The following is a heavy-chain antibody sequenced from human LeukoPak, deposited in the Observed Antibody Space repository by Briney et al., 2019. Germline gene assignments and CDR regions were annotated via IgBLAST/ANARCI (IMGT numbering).Heavy chain of an antibody. Sequence: GGSLRLSCAAPGFTFRSYAMSWVRQAPGKGLEWVSAISGSGGRKYYGNSVKGRFTISRDNSKNTLYLKMNSLRAEDTAVYYCAKWANTAMVYFDYWGQGTLVTVSS. V-gene: IGHV3-23*01. CDR1: GFTFRSYA. CDR2: ISGSGGRK. D-gene: IGHD5-18*01. CDR3: AKWANTAMVYFDY. J-gene: IGHJ4*02.